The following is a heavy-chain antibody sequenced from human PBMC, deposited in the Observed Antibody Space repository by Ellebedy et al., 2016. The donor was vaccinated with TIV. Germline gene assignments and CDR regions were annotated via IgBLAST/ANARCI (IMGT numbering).Heavy chain of an antibody. CDR1: GGSFSGYY. Sequence: SETLSLXCAVYGGSFSGYYWSWIRQPPGKGLEWIGEINHSGSTNYNPSLKGRVTMSVDTSQNQFSLKLISVTAADPAVYYCARDPTVLTPPYWGQGTLVTVSS. CDR3: ARDPTVLTPPY. D-gene: IGHD4-23*01. CDR2: INHSGST. J-gene: IGHJ4*02. V-gene: IGHV4-34*01.